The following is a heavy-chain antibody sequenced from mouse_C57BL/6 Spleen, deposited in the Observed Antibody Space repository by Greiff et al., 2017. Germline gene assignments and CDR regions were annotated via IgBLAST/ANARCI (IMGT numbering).Heavy chain of an antibody. J-gene: IGHJ4*01. CDR3: AKEGGNYPYYYAMDY. CDR2: IWRGGST. V-gene: IGHV2-5*01. CDR1: GFSLTSYG. D-gene: IGHD2-1*01. Sequence: VQVVESGPGLVQPSQSLSITCTVSGFSLTSYGVHWVRQSPGKGLEWLGVIWRGGSTDYNAAFMSRLSITKDNSKSQVFFKMNSLQADDTAIYYWAKEGGNYPYYYAMDYWGQGTSVTVSS.